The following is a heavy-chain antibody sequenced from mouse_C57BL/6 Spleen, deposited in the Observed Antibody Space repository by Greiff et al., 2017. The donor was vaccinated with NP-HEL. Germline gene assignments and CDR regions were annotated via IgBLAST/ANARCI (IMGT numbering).Heavy chain of an antibody. CDR2: LSYDGSN. CDR1: GYSITSGYY. Sequence: DVQLQESGPGLVKPSPSLSLSCSVTGYSITSGYYWNWIRQPPGNQLEWMGFLSYDGSNNYNPSLKNRIPITRDASKNQFFLKLNSVTTEDTATYYCAGGFAYWGQGTLVTVSA. J-gene: IGHJ3*01. V-gene: IGHV3-6*01. CDR3: AGGFAY.